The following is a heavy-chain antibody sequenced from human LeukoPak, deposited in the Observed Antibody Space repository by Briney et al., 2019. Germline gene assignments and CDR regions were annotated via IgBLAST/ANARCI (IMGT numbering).Heavy chain of an antibody. CDR1: GFTFSSYV. CDR3: AKDEDIVVVPAAIDY. D-gene: IGHD2-2*01. CDR2: ISGSGGST. V-gene: IGHV3-23*01. J-gene: IGHJ4*02. Sequence: GGSLRLSCAASGFTFSSYVMSWVRQAPGKGLEWVSAISGSGGSTYYADSVKGRFTISRDNSKNTLYLQMNSLRAEDTAVYYCAKDEDIVVVPAAIDYWGQGTLVTVSS.